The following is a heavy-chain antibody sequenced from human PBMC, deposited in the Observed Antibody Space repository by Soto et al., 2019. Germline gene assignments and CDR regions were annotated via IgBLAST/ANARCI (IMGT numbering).Heavy chain of an antibody. V-gene: IGHV1-46*01. J-gene: IGHJ4*02. CDR1: GYTLIMYY. CDR3: ARSPYSSGYYYAIDY. D-gene: IGHD3-22*01. Sequence: ASVKVSCKASGYTLIMYYIHWMRQAPGQGLEWMGLINPSGGSTTYAQKFQGRVTMTRDTSTSTVYMDLSGLKSADTAVYYCARSPYSSGYYYAIDYWGQGTQVTVSS. CDR2: INPSGGST.